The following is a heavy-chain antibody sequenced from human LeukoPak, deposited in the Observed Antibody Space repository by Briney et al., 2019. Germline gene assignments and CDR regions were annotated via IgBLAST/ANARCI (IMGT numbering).Heavy chain of an antibody. V-gene: IGHV4-39*01. CDR3: ARAGNGGDYNYGMDV. CDR2: IYYSGST. J-gene: IGHJ6*02. D-gene: IGHD2-8*01. CDR1: GGSISSSSYY. Sequence: SETLSLTCTVSGGSISSSSYYWGWIRQPPGKGLEWIGSIYYSGSTYYNPSLKSRVTISVDTSKNQFSLKLSSVTAADTAVYYCARAGNGGDYNYGMDVWGQGTTVTVSS.